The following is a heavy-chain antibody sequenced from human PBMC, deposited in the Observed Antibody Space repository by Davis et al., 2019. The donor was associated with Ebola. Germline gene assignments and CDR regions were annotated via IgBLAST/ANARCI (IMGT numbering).Heavy chain of an antibody. CDR1: GYTFTTYG. D-gene: IGHD2-15*01. CDR3: ARDRYCSGGSCYSSYYYGMDV. CDR2: ISTYNDNT. V-gene: IGHV1-18*01. J-gene: IGHJ6*02. Sequence: AASVKVSCKASGYTFTTYGISWVRQAPGQGLEWMGWISTYNDNTNYAQKLQGRVTMTTDTSTSTAYMELRSLRSDDTAVYCCARDRYCSGGSCYSSYYYGMDVWGQGTTVTVSS.